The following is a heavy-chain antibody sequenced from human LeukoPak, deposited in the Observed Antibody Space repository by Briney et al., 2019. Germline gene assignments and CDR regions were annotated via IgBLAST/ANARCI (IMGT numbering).Heavy chain of an antibody. V-gene: IGHV4-38-2*02. J-gene: IGHJ4*02. D-gene: IGHD3-22*01. CDR1: GYSISSGYY. CDR3: ARDNSDYYDSSGPVDY. Sequence: SETLSLTCAVSGYSISSGYYWGWIRQPPGKGLEWIGSIYHSGSTYYNPSLKSRVTISVDTSKNQFSLKLSSVTAADTAVYYCARDNSDYYDSSGPVDYWGQGTLVTVSS. CDR2: IYHSGST.